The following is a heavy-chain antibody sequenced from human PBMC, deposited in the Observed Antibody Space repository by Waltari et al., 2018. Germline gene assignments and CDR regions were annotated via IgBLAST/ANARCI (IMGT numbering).Heavy chain of an antibody. J-gene: IGHJ4*02. Sequence: QVHLVESGGGVVQPGKSLRISCAASGFTLSGYPMHWVRQAPGKGRVWGGVISKDGTNKYYSDSLKGRFTISRDNSENTLYVQMNSLRAEDTAVYYCARGWYSSGWPHFDYWGQGTLVTVSS. CDR3: ARGWYSSGWPHFDY. CDR2: ISKDGTNK. V-gene: IGHV3-30-3*01. CDR1: GFTLSGYP. D-gene: IGHD6-19*01.